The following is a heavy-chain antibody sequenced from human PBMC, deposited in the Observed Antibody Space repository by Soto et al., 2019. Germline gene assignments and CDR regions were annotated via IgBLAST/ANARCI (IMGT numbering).Heavy chain of an antibody. CDR1: GYTFSDYG. J-gene: IGHJ4*02. CDR3: ARVWRMIDY. Sequence: QVQLVQSGDEVKKPGASVKVSCKASGYTFSDYGITWVRQAPGQGLEWMGWINAYSGNTNYAQKLQGRVTMTTDTSTSTAYMELRSLTSDDTAVYYCARVWRMIDYWGQGTLVTVSS. V-gene: IGHV1-18*01. D-gene: IGHD3-16*01. CDR2: INAYSGNT.